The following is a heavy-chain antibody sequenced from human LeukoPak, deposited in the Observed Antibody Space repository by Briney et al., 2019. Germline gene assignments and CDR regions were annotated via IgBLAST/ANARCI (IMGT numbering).Heavy chain of an antibody. CDR2: ISSSSSYI. V-gene: IGHV3-21*01. J-gene: IGHJ6*04. D-gene: IGHD3-10*01. CDR1: GFTFSDYY. CDR3: ARSSLKWVRGVIIDPYYYYGMDV. Sequence: GGSLRLSCAASGFTFSDYYMSWVRQAPGKGLEWVSSISSSSSYIYYADSAKGRFTISRDNAKNSLYLQMNSLRAEDTAVYYCARSSLKWVRGVIIDPYYYYGMDVWGKGTTVTVSS.